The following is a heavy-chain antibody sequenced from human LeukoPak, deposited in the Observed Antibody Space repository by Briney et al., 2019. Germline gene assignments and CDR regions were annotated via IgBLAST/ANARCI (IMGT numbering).Heavy chain of an antibody. CDR3: ARATGRNTNTDRFDY. V-gene: IGHV4-34*01. D-gene: IGHD2-2*01. Sequence: SETLSLTCAVYGGSFSGYYWTWIRQPPGKGLEWIGEINHSGSTNYSPSLKSRVTISVDTSKNQFSLKLRSVSAADTAVYYCARATGRNTNTDRFDYWGQGTLVTVSS. CDR2: INHSGST. J-gene: IGHJ4*02. CDR1: GGSFSGYY.